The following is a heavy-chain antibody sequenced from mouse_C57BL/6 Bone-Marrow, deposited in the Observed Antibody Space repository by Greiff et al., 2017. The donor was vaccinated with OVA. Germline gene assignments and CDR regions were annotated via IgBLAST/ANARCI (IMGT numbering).Heavy chain of an antibody. J-gene: IGHJ3*01. V-gene: IGHV1-69*01. CDR2: IDPSDSYT. D-gene: IGHD2-3*01. Sequence: QVHVKQPGAELVMPGASVKLSCKASGYTFTSYWMHWVKQRPGQGLEWIGEIDPSDSYTNYNQKFKGKSTLTVDKSSSPAYMQLSSLTSEDSAVYDCAREEGWLPPWFAYWGQGTLVTVSA. CDR1: GYTFTSYW. CDR3: AREEGWLPPWFAY.